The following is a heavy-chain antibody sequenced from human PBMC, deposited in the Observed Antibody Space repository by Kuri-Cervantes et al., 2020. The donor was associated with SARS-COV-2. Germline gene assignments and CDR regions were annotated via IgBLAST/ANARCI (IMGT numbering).Heavy chain of an antibody. J-gene: IGHJ4*02. D-gene: IGHD7-27*01. CDR1: GFTFSSYA. CDR2: ISYDGSNK. V-gene: IGHV3-30-3*01. CDR3: ANWGSGGFLVPLDY. Sequence: GGSLRLSCVASGFTFSSYAMHWVRQAPGKGLEWVAVISYDGSNKYYADSVKGRFTISRDNSKNTLYLQMNSLRAEDTAVYYCANWGSGGFLVPLDYWGQGTLVTVSS.